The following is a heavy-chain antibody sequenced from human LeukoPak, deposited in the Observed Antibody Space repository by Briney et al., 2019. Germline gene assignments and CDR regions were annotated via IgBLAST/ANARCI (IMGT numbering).Heavy chain of an antibody. J-gene: IGHJ3*02. CDR2: INHGGFT. CDR3: ARSHLWPSGTFDI. V-gene: IGHV4-34*01. Sequence: SETLSLTCAVSGASLSGYYWSWIRQSPGKGLEWIGEINHGGFTNYNPSLKSRVTISVDTSRNQIALRLSSLTAADTAVYFCARSHLWPSGTFDIWGQGTVVAVSS. D-gene: IGHD5-18*01. CDR1: GASLSGYY.